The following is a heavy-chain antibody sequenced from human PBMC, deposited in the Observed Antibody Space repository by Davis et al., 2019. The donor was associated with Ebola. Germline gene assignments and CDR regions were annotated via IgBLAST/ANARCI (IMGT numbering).Heavy chain of an antibody. D-gene: IGHD6-19*01. CDR2: ISSGGGAP. V-gene: IGHV3-23*01. CDR1: GFTFTSYD. Sequence: GESLKISCAASGFTFTSYDMSWVRQAPGKGLEWVSDISSGGGAPYYADSVKGRFTTFRDNPKNTLYLQMNSLRADDTAIYYCAKSNQWREYFNSWGQGTLVTVSS. J-gene: IGHJ4*02. CDR3: AKSNQWREYFNS.